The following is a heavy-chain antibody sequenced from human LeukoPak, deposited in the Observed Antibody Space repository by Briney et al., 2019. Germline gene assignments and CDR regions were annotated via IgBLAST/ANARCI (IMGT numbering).Heavy chain of an antibody. CDR3: AREVTAQAIHGFGP. Sequence: SGGSLRLSCAASGFTFSNSAMSSVRQTPGKGLEWVSSISASTSSIYYADSVKGRFTISRDNAKNSVYLQMNILRVEDTAVYYCAREVTAQAIHGFGPWGQGTLVTVSS. V-gene: IGHV3-21*01. J-gene: IGHJ5*02. CDR2: ISASTSSI. CDR1: GFTFSNSA. D-gene: IGHD2-21*01.